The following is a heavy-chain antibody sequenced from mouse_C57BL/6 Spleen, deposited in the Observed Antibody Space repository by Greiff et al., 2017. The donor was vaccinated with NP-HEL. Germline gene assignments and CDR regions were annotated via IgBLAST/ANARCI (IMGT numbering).Heavy chain of an antibody. CDR1: GYTFTSYW. Sequence: QVQLQQPGAELVRPGSSVKLSCKASGYTFTSYWMHWVKQRPIQGLEWIGNIDPSDSETHYNQKFKDKATLTVDKSSSTAYMQLSSLTSEDSAVCYCARGAVVAPRDYWGQGTSVTVSS. V-gene: IGHV1-52*01. CDR3: ARGAVVAPRDY. D-gene: IGHD1-1*01. J-gene: IGHJ4*01. CDR2: IDPSDSET.